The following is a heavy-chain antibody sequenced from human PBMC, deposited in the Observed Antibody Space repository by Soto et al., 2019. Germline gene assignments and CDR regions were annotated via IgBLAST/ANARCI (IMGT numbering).Heavy chain of an antibody. CDR1: GGSIRDYY. CDR3: ARMYNSGFYRPEGDYYFYGMDV. J-gene: IGHJ6*02. V-gene: IGHV4-4*07. D-gene: IGHD5-12*01. CDR2: MYISGST. Sequence: QVQLQESGPGLVKPSETLSVTCSVSGGSIRDYYWSWIRQPAGKGLEWIGRMYISGSTKYNPSLNSRVTLSADTSVNQFSLTLISVTAADTATYSCARMYNSGFYRPEGDYYFYGMDVWGQGTTVTVSS.